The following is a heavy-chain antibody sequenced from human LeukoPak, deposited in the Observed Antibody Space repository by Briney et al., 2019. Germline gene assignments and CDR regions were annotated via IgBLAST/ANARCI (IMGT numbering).Heavy chain of an antibody. V-gene: IGHV3-21*01. CDR2: ISSSRSYI. D-gene: IGHD6-13*01. CDR1: GFTFSSYG. CDR3: ARFIAAPYYFDY. J-gene: IGHJ4*02. Sequence: GGSLRLSCAASGFTFSSYGMHWVRQAPGKGLEWVSFISSSRSYIYYADSVKGRFTISRDNAKNSLYLQMNSLRAEDTAVYYCARFIAAPYYFDYWGRGTLVTVSS.